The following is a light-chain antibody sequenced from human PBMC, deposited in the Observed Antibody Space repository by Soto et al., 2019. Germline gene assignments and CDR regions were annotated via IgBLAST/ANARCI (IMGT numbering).Light chain of an antibody. V-gene: IGLV2-23*01. J-gene: IGLJ1*01. CDR2: EGS. Sequence: QSALTQPASVSGSPGQSIAISCTGTSSDVGSYNSVSWYQQHPGKAPKLMIYEGSKRPSGVSDRFSGSKSGNMASLTISGLQAEDEADYYCCSYAGNPYVFGTGTKVTVL. CDR1: SSDVGSYNS. CDR3: CSYAGNPYV.